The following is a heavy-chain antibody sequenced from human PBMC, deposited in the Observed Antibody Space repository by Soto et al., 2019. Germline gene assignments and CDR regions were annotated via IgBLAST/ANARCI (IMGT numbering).Heavy chain of an antibody. Sequence: QITLKESGPTLVKPTQTLTLTCTFSGFSLTTSGVGLGWFRQPPGKALEWLALIYWDDDKRYSPSLKSSLTITKDTSKNQVILTMTDVDPVDTATDYCAHRRTGDRYYFDYWGQGALLTFSA. J-gene: IGHJ4*02. D-gene: IGHD7-27*01. CDR2: IYWDDDK. CDR3: AHRRTGDRYYFDY. CDR1: GFSLTTSGVG. V-gene: IGHV2-5*02.